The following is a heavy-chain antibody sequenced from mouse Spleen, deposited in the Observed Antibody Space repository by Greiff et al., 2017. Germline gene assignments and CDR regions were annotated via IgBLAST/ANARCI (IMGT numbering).Heavy chain of an antibody. J-gene: IGHJ3*01. CDR2: SYPRSGNT. V-gene: IGHV1-81*01. Sequence: VQLQQSGAELARPGASVKLSCKASGYTFTSYGISWVKQRTGQGLEWIGESYPRSGNTYYNEKFKGKATLTADKSSSTAYMELRSLTSEDSAVYFCAFPGAGFAYWGQGTLVTVSA. CDR1: GYTFTSYG. CDR3: AFPGAGFAY. D-gene: IGHD1-1*02.